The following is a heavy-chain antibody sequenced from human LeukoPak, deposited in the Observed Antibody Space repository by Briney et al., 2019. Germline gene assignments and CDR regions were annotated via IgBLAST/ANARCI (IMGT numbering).Heavy chain of an antibody. CDR3: AKPHILRYFDWLPGN. CDR1: GFTFSSYG. Sequence: GGSPRLSCAASGFTFSSYGMHWVRQAPGKGLEWVAFIRYDGSNKYYADSVKGRFTISRDNSKNTLYLQMNSLRAEDTAVYYCAKPHILRYFDWLPGNWGQGTLVTVSS. D-gene: IGHD3-9*01. V-gene: IGHV3-30*02. J-gene: IGHJ4*02. CDR2: IRYDGSNK.